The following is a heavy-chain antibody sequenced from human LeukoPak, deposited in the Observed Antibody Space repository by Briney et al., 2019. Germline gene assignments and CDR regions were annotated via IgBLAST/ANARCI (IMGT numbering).Heavy chain of an antibody. V-gene: IGHV3-33*01. J-gene: IGHJ6*02. Sequence: GGSLRLSCAASGFTFSSYGMHWVRQAPGKGLEWVAVIWYDGSNKYYADSVKGRFTISRDNSKNTLYLQMNSLRAEDTAVYYCARVYGSGSYPDYYYGMDVWGQGTTVTVSS. CDR3: ARVYGSGSYPDYYYGMDV. D-gene: IGHD3-10*01. CDR1: GFTFSSYG. CDR2: IWYDGSNK.